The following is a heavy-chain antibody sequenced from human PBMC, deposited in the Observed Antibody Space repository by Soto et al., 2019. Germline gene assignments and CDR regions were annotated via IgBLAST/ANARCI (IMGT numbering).Heavy chain of an antibody. V-gene: IGHV4-39*01. CDR3: ARQAGAFGYYSDF. Sequence: QLQLQESGPGLVKPSETLSLTCTVSGGSISTSYYYWGWIRQSPGKGLEWIGAIYYTGTTYYNPPLQSRATISVDTSKNQFSLKMSSVTAADTAVYFCARQAGAFGYYSDFWGKGPTVTVSS. CDR1: GGSISTSYYY. CDR2: IYYTGTT. J-gene: IGHJ6*03. D-gene: IGHD3-16*01.